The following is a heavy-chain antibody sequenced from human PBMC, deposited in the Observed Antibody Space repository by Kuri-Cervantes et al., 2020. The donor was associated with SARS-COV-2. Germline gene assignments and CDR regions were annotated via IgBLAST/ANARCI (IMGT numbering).Heavy chain of an antibody. D-gene: IGHD6-13*01. J-gene: IGHJ4*02. CDR1: GYSISSGYY. Sequence: TETLSLTCTVSGYSISSGYYWGWIRQPPGKGLEWIGGIFHSGSTYYNPSLKSRVTISVDTSKNKFSLKLSSVNAADTSVYYCARVPIAATEYWGQGTLVTVSS. V-gene: IGHV4-38-2*02. CDR3: ARVPIAATEY. CDR2: IFHSGST.